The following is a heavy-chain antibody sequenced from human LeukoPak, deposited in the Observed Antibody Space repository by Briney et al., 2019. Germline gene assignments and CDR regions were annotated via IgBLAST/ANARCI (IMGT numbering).Heavy chain of an antibody. D-gene: IGHD1-1*01. J-gene: IGHJ4*02. CDR2: ISSSGST. CDR3: ARLIYNTYANNWRFDY. Sequence: SETLSLTCTVSGGSISSYYWSWIRQPPGRGLEWIGYISSSGSTNYRSSLQSRVIMSTDTSKNRFSLKLTSVTAADTAVYFCARLIYNTYANNWRFDYWGQGIPVTVSS. V-gene: IGHV4-59*08. CDR1: GGSISSYY.